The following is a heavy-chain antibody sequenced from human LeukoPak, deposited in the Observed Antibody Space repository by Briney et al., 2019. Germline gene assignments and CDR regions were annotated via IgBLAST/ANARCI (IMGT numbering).Heavy chain of an antibody. CDR1: GFTFSSYA. V-gene: IGHV3-74*01. CDR2: INTDGSST. J-gene: IGHJ6*02. D-gene: IGHD6-19*01. CDR3: ARVVYSSGWYYYYGMDV. Sequence: SGGSLRLSCAASGFTFSSYAMSWVRQAPGKGLVWVSLINTDGSSTTYADSVKGRFTISRDNAKNTLYLQMNSLRVEDTAVYYCARVVYSSGWYYYYGMDVWGQGTTVTVSS.